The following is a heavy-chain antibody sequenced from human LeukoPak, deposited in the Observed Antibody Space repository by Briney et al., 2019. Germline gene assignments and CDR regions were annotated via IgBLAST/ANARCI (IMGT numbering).Heavy chain of an antibody. D-gene: IGHD5-18*01. V-gene: IGHV4-39*07. J-gene: IGHJ4*02. Sequence: PSETLSLACTVSGGSISSSRYCWGWIRQPPGKGLEWFGSIYYSRSTYYNPSLKSRVTISVDTSKNQFSLKLSSATAADTAVYYCARDLFNTATLDYWGQGTLVTVSS. CDR1: GGSISSSRYC. CDR3: ARDLFNTATLDY. CDR2: IYYSRST.